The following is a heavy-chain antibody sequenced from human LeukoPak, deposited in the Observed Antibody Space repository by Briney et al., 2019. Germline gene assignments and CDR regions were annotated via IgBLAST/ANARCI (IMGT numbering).Heavy chain of an antibody. CDR3: ARDPGSSSWYGWYFDY. CDR1: GGSISSSSYY. J-gene: IGHJ4*02. CDR2: IYYSGST. Sequence: PSETLSLTCTVSGGSISSSSYYWGWIPHPPGKGLEWFGSIYYSGSTYYNPSLKSRVTISVDTSKNQFSLKLSSVTAADTAVYYCARDPGSSSWYGWYFDYWGQGTLVTVSS. V-gene: IGHV4-39*07. D-gene: IGHD6-13*01.